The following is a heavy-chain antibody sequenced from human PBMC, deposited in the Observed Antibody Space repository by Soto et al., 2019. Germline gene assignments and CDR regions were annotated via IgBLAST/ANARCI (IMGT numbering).Heavy chain of an antibody. V-gene: IGHV4-34*01. J-gene: IGHJ6*03. CDR2: INHSGST. D-gene: IGHD5-18*01. CDR3: ARVDTAWDYMDV. CDR1: GGSFSGYY. Sequence: SETLSLTCAVYGGSFSGYYWSWIRQPPGKGLEWIGEINHSGSTNYNPSLKSRVTISVDTSKNQFSLKLSSVTAADTAVYYCARVDTAWDYMDVWGKGTTVTVSS.